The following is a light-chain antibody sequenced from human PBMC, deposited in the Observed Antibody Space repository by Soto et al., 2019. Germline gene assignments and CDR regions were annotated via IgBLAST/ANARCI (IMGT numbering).Light chain of an antibody. CDR2: GAS. J-gene: IGKJ5*01. V-gene: IGKV3-20*01. Sequence: ELVLTQSPGTLSLSPGARATLSCRASQSVSSTYLAWYQHKPGQAPRLLIYGASSRATGIPDRFSGSGSGTDLTITISRLQPEDLEGYYGQQYGSSLCSFGEGTRLEIK. CDR1: QSVSSTY. CDR3: QQYGSSLCS.